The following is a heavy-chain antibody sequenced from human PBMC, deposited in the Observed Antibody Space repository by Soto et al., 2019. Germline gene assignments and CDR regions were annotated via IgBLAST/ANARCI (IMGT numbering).Heavy chain of an antibody. J-gene: IGHJ6*02. CDR1: GFTFSSFG. CDR3: ARDASYYSLWSGYYPSRNGMDV. V-gene: IGHV3-33*01. D-gene: IGHD3-3*01. Sequence: QVQVVESGGGVVQPGRSLRLSCAASGFTFSSFGMHWVRQAPGKGLEWVSLIWYDGSKKSYGDSVKGRFTISRDNSRNKVYLKMTSLRADATAVYYCARDASYYSLWSGYYPSRNGMDVWGQGTTVTVSS. CDR2: IWYDGSKK.